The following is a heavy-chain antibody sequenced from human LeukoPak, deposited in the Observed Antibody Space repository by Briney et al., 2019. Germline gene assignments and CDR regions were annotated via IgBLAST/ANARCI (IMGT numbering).Heavy chain of an antibody. CDR1: GGSISSYY. CDR3: ARRTVTMVRDGGYFDY. CDR2: IYYSAST. J-gene: IGHJ4*02. V-gene: IGHV4-59*08. Sequence: SETLSLTCTVSGGSISSYYWSWIRQPPGKGLEWIGYIYYSASTNYNPSLKSRVTISVDTSKNQFSLKLSSVTAADTAVYYCARRTVTMVRDGGYFDYWGQGTLVTVSS. D-gene: IGHD3-10*01.